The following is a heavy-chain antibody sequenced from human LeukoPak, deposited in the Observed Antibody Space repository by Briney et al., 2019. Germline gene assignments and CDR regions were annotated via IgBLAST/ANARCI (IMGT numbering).Heavy chain of an antibody. J-gene: IGHJ3*02. Sequence: SETLSLTCTVSGGSISSSSYYWSWIRQPAGKGLEWIGRIYTSGSTNYNPSLKSRVTMSVDTSKNQFSLKLSSVTAADTAVYYCARDRAIWFGELLGAAFDIWGQGTMVTVSS. CDR3: ARDRAIWFGELLGAAFDI. V-gene: IGHV4-61*02. D-gene: IGHD3-10*01. CDR2: IYTSGST. CDR1: GGSISSSSYY.